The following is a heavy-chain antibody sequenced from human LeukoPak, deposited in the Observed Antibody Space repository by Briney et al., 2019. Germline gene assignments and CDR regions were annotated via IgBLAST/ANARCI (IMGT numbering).Heavy chain of an antibody. CDR2: ISSSSSTI. CDR1: GFTFSSYT. Sequence: GGSLRLSCAASGFTFSSYTMNWVRQAPGKGLEWVSCISSSSSTIYYADSVKGRFTISRDNAKNSLYLQMNSLRAEDTAVYYCARDLVGARPDWGQGTLVTVSS. V-gene: IGHV3-48*04. J-gene: IGHJ4*02. D-gene: IGHD1-26*01. CDR3: ARDLVGARPD.